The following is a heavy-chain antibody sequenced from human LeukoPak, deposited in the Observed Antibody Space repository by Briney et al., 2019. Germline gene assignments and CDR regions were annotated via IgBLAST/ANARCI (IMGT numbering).Heavy chain of an antibody. CDR2: IYHSGST. J-gene: IGHJ6*02. Sequence: SETLSLTCAVSGGSISSGGYSWSWIRQPPGKGLEWIGYIYHSGSTYYNPSLKSRVTISVDRSKNQFSLKLSSVTAADTAVYYCARVSEGSSWYPVDYYYYGMDVWGQGTTVTVSS. D-gene: IGHD6-13*01. V-gene: IGHV4-30-2*01. CDR3: ARVSEGSSWYPVDYYYYGMDV. CDR1: GGSISSGGYS.